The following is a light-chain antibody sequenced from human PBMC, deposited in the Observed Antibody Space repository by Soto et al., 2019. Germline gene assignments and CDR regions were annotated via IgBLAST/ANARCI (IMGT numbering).Light chain of an antibody. V-gene: IGLV3-21*02. J-gene: IGLJ1*01. CDR3: QVWYVSTFHPYL. CDR2: DST. CDR1: NIGRKS. Sequence: SSALTQPPSVSVALGQTARVTRGGNNIGRKSAHWYQKMPGKAPVLVVSDSTDRHSGTPERSSGSKSGNKATLTISRVEGGHEADYYCQVWYVSTFHPYLFGTGTKGTVL.